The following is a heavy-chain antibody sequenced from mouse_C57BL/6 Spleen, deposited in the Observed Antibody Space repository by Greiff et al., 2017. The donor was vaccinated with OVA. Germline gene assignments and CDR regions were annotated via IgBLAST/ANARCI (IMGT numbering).Heavy chain of an antibody. J-gene: IGHJ1*03. CDR2: ISSGSSTI. CDR1: GFTFSDYG. CDR3: ARNYYGGYIDV. Sequence: EVKLVESGGGLVKPGGSLKLSCAASGFTFSDYGMHWVRQAPEKGLEWVAYISSGSSTIYYADTVKGRFTISRDNAKNTLCLQMTSLRSEDTAMYYCARNYYGGYIDVWGTGTTVTVSS. D-gene: IGHD1-1*01. V-gene: IGHV5-17*01.